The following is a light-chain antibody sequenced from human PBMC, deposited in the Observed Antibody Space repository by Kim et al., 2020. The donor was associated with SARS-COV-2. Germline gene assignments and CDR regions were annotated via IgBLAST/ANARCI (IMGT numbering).Light chain of an antibody. CDR3: QQYNSYSWT. CDR1: QSISSW. V-gene: IGKV1-5*03. J-gene: IGKJ2*02. CDR2: KAS. Sequence: DIQITQSPSTLSASVGDRVTITCRASQSISSWLAWYQQKPGKAPKLLIYKASSLESGVPSRFSGSGSGTEFTLTISSLQPDDIATYYCQQYNSYSWTFGQGTKLEI.